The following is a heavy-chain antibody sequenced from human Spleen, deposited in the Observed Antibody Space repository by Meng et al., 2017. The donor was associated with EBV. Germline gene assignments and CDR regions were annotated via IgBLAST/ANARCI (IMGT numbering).Heavy chain of an antibody. CDR1: IASVSSNSCY. J-gene: IGHJ4*02. Sequence: QLQEPGPGLVKPSETLSLPCPFSIASVSSNSCYWSWIRQPPGKGLEWIGYIFHTGDTNYNPSLKSRVTISLDTSKNQFSLRVNAVTAADTAVYFCARGHSSDWDYFFDSWGLGTLVTVSS. CDR3: ARGHSSDWDYFFDS. CDR2: IFHTGDT. D-gene: IGHD6-19*01. V-gene: IGHV4-61*01.